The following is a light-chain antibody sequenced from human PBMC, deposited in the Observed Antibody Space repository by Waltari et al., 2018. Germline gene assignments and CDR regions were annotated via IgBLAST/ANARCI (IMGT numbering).Light chain of an antibody. V-gene: IGKV4-1*01. J-gene: IGKJ2*02. Sequence: DIVMTQSPDSLAVSLGERATINCKSSQSVLYSSNNKNYLAWYQQKPGQPPNLLIYWASTRESGVPDRFSGGGSGSDFTLTISSLQAEDVAVYYCQQFYSTPRTFGQGTKLEI. CDR1: QSVLYSSNNKNY. CDR2: WAS. CDR3: QQFYSTPRT.